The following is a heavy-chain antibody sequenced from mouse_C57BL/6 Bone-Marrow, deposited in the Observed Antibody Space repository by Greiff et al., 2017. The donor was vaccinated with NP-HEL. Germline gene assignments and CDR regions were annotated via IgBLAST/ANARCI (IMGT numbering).Heavy chain of an antibody. CDR2: INPSSGYT. V-gene: IGHV1-7*01. CDR1: GYPFTSYW. Sequence: QVQLKQSGAELAKPGASVNLSCKASGYPFTSYWMPWVKQGPGQGLEWIGYINPSSGYTKYNQKFKDKATLTADKSSSTAYMQLSSLTYEDSAVYYCARTWFAYWGQGTLVTVSA. CDR3: ARTWFAY. J-gene: IGHJ3*01.